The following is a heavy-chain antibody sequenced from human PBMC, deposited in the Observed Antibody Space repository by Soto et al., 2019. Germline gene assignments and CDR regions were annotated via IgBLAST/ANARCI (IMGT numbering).Heavy chain of an antibody. J-gene: IGHJ4*02. CDR3: ARDWRQFDY. CDR1: GFTFSSYA. Sequence: QVQLVESGGGVVQPGRSLRLSCAASGFTFSSYAMHWVRQAPGKGLEWVTVISYDGSNKYYADSVKGRFTISRDNSKNTLYLQMNSLRAEETAVYYCARDWRQFDYWGQGTLVTVSS. CDR2: ISYDGSNK. D-gene: IGHD6-25*01. V-gene: IGHV3-30-3*01.